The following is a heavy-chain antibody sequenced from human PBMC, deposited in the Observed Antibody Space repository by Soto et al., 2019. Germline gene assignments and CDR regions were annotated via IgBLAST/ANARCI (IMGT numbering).Heavy chain of an antibody. CDR3: TTSANYYDTSRYRGYFDL. CDR2: SKSKADGGTA. V-gene: IGHV3-15*01. D-gene: IGHD3-22*01. CDR1: GFTFTNAW. Sequence: GGSLRLSCAAFGFTFTNAWMSWVRQAPGKGLEWVGRSKSKADGGTADYAAPVKGRFTISRDDSKFTLYLQVNSLRTEDTAVYYCTTSANYYDTSRYRGYFDLWGRGALVTVSS. J-gene: IGHJ2*01.